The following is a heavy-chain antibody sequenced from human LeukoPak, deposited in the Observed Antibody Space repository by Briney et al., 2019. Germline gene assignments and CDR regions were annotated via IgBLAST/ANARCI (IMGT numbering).Heavy chain of an antibody. CDR2: IYRSGST. D-gene: IGHD1-26*01. CDR3: ARDAGASPYADFFDY. J-gene: IGHJ4*02. Sequence: SETLSVTCTVSGGSISSGSYYWSWIRQTPGKGPEWVGRIYRSGSTNSNPSLKSRVTMSVDTSKNQLSLRLSSVTAADTAVYYCARDAGASPYADFFDYWGQGTLVTVSS. CDR1: GGSISSGSYY. V-gene: IGHV4-61*02.